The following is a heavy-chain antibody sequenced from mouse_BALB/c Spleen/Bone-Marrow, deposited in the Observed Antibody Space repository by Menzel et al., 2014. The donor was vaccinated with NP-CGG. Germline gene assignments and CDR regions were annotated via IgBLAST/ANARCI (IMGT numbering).Heavy chain of an antibody. V-gene: IGHV5-6*02. J-gene: IGHJ3*01. Sequence: EVKLVESGGDLVKPGGSLKLSCAASGFTFSSYGMSWVRQTPDKRLEWVATISSGGSYTYYPDSVKGRFTTSRDNAKNTLYLQMSSLKSEDTAMYYCARQDYDWFAYWGQGTLVTVSA. CDR1: GFTFSSYG. CDR3: ARQDYDWFAY. D-gene: IGHD2-4*01. CDR2: ISSGGSYT.